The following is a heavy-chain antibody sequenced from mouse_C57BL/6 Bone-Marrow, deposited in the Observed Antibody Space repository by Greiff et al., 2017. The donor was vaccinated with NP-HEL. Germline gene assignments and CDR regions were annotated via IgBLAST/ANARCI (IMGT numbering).Heavy chain of an antibody. Sequence: EVMLVESGGGLVKPGGSLKLSCAASGFTFSSYAMSWVRQTPEKRLEWVATISDGGSYTYYPDNVKGRFTISRDNAKNNLYLQMSHLKSEDTAMYYCARERNYGSSSYYFDYWGQGTTLTVSS. D-gene: IGHD1-1*01. J-gene: IGHJ2*01. CDR3: ARERNYGSSSYYFDY. CDR1: GFTFSSYA. V-gene: IGHV5-4*01. CDR2: ISDGGSYT.